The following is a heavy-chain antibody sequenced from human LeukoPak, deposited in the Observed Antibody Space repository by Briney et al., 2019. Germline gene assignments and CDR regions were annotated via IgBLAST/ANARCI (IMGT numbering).Heavy chain of an antibody. CDR3: AKDGVVVTSPFDY. Sequence: SGGSLRLSCAASGFSFSSYAMSWVRQAPGKGLEWVSAISGSGGSTYYADSVKGRFTISRDNSKNTLYLQMNSLRAEDTAVYYCAKDGVVVTSPFDYWGQGTLVTVSS. V-gene: IGHV3-23*01. CDR1: GFSFSSYA. D-gene: IGHD2-21*02. CDR2: ISGSGGST. J-gene: IGHJ4*02.